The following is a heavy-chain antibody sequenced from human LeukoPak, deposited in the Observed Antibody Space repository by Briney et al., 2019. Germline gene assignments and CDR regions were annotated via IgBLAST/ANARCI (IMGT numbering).Heavy chain of an antibody. Sequence: PSETLSLTCAVSGGSISTYYWSWIRQPAGKGLEWIGRIYTSGSTNYNPSLKSRVTMSVDTSKNQFSQNLRSVTAADTAVYYCARPPGGDRSSVGAFDNWGQGTNVTGFS. CDR1: GGSISTYY. CDR2: IYTSGST. D-gene: IGHD2-21*02. J-gene: IGHJ3*02. CDR3: ARPPGGDRSSVGAFDN. V-gene: IGHV4-4*07.